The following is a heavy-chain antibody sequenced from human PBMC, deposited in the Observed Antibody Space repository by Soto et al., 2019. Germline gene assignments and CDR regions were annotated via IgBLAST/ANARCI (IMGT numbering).Heavy chain of an antibody. CDR3: ARLGYGGPWIQLWDAVYYFDY. CDR2: IYYSGST. J-gene: IGHJ4*02. V-gene: IGHV4-39*01. Sequence: QLQLQESGPGLVKPSETLSLTCTVSGGSISSSSYYWGWIRQPPGKGLEWIGSIYYSGSTYYNPSLKSRVTISVDTSKNQFSLKLSSVTAADTAVYYCARLGYGGPWIQLWDAVYYFDYWGQGTLVTVSS. CDR1: GGSISSSSYY. D-gene: IGHD5-18*01.